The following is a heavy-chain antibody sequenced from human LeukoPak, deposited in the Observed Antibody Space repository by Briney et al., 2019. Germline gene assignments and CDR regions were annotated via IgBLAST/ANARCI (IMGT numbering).Heavy chain of an antibody. CDR3: AKAIVVVVAATGYVDY. CDR1: GFTVSSNY. J-gene: IGHJ4*02. D-gene: IGHD2-15*01. CDR2: IYSGGST. V-gene: IGHV3-53*01. Sequence: GGSLRLSCAASGFTVSSNYMSWVRQAPGKGLEWVSVIYSGGSTYYADSVKGRFTISRDNSKNTLYLQMNSLRAEDTAVYYCAKAIVVVVAATGYVDYWGQGTLVTVSS.